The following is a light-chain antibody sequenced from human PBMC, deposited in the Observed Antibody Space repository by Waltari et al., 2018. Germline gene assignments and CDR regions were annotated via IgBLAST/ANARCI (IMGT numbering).Light chain of an antibody. Sequence: SYELTQPPSVSVSPGQTARITCSGDALPKKYAFWYQQKSGQAPVLSIYDDNKRPSGIPERFSGSSSGTMATLTISGAQVGDEADYYCYSTDSTGNHVVFGGGTKLTVL. V-gene: IGLV3-10*01. CDR3: YSTDSTGNHVV. J-gene: IGLJ2*01. CDR1: ALPKKY. CDR2: DDN.